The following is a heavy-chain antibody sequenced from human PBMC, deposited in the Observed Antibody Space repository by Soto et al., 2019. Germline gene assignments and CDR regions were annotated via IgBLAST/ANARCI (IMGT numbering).Heavy chain of an antibody. V-gene: IGHV1-18*01. D-gene: IGHD2-15*01. CDR1: GYTFSNYG. CDR3: EGVLPRAEAWFGH. Sequence: ASVKVSCKTSGYTFSNYGITWVRQAPGQPLEWLGWISLYSDGTNYAQKFQGRVSMTTDTSTTTAYMELRSLRSDDTAVYYCEGVLPRAEAWFGHWGQGTLVTVSS. CDR2: ISLYSDGT. J-gene: IGHJ5*02.